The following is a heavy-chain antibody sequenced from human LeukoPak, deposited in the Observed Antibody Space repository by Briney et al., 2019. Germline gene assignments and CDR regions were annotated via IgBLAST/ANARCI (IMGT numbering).Heavy chain of an antibody. CDR1: GFTFSSYE. V-gene: IGHV3-7*05. CDR3: ARRGTSSSWAHFDY. CDR2: IKQDGSEK. J-gene: IGHJ4*02. Sequence: PGGSLTLSCAVSGFTFSSYEMNWVRQAPGKGLEWVAKIKQDGSEKYYVDSVKGRFTISRDNAKNSLYLQMNSLGAEDTAVYYCARRGTSSSWAHFDYWGQGTLVTVSP. D-gene: IGHD6-13*01.